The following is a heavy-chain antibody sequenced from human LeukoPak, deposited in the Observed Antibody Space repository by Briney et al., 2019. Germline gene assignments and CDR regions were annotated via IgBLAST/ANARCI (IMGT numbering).Heavy chain of an antibody. CDR2: ISHTGYTK. CDR1: GFTFSDYY. J-gene: IGHJ6*03. D-gene: IGHD3-22*01. CDR3: AGARSYDSRGYYNTYMDV. Sequence: PGGSLRLSCAASGFTFSDYYMTWIRQAPGKGLEWISYISHTGYTKYYTDSVKGRFTISRDNAKNSLDLQMNSLRAEDTAVYYCAGARSYDSRGYYNTYMDVWGKGTTVTVSS. V-gene: IGHV3-11*04.